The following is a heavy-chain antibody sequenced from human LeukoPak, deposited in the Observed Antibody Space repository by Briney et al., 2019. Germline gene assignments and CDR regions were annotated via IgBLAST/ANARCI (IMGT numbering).Heavy chain of an antibody. J-gene: IGHJ4*02. CDR3: ARDRDHSNNWYIFLDY. Sequence: SETLSLTCTVSGGSISSSSYYWGWIRQPPGKGLEWIGSIYYSGSTYYNPSLKSRVTISVDTSKNQFSLKLSSVTAADTAVYYCARDRDHSNNWYIFLDYWGQGTLVTVSS. D-gene: IGHD6-13*01. CDR2: IYYSGST. V-gene: IGHV4-39*02. CDR1: GGSISSSSYY.